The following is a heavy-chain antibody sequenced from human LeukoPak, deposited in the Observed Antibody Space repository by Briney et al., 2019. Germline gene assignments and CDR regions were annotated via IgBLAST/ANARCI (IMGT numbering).Heavy chain of an antibody. J-gene: IGHJ4*02. CDR3: ARGGGSSFFDY. V-gene: IGHV4-34*01. Sequence: GSLRLSCTASGFTFGDYAMSWIRQPPGKGLEWIGEINRSGSTNYNPSLRSRVTMSVDTSSNQFSLKLSSVTAADTAVYYCARGGGSSFFDYWGQGSLVSVSS. CDR1: GFTFGDYA. CDR2: INRSGST. D-gene: IGHD1-26*01.